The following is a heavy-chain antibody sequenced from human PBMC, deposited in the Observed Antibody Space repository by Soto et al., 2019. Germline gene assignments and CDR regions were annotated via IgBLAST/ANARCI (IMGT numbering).Heavy chain of an antibody. V-gene: IGHV4-34*01. CDR1: GGSFSGYY. CDR2: INHSGST. CDR3: ARYGNSYGHGDY. D-gene: IGHD5-18*01. Sequence: PSETLSLTCAVYGGSFSGYYWSWIRQPPGKGLEWIGEINHSGSTNYNPSLKSRVTISVDTSKNQFSLKLSSVTAADTAVYYCARYGNSYGHGDYWGQGTLVTVSS. J-gene: IGHJ4*02.